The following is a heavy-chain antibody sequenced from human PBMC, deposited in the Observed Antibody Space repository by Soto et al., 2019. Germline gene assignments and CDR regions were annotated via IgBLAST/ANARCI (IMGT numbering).Heavy chain of an antibody. D-gene: IGHD2-8*02. Sequence: EVQLVESGGGLVKPGGSLRLSCAASGFTFSSYNMNWVRQSPWKGLEWVSSISSSGTYIYYADSVKGRFSISRDNGRNSLYLQMNSLRAEDTAIYYCASDGGVSYPMPADYWGQGTLVTVSS. V-gene: IGHV3-21*01. CDR1: GFTFSSYN. CDR3: ASDGGVSYPMPADY. J-gene: IGHJ4*02. CDR2: ISSSGTYI.